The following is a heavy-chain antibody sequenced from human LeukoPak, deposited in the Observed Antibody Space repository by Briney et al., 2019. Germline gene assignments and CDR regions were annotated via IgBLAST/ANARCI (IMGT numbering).Heavy chain of an antibody. CDR3: AKEGRLTVAAVVVENYFDY. D-gene: IGHD3-22*01. Sequence: PGGSLRLSRSASGFTFSRSAMSWVRQAAGKGLEWVSGISGSGGDTYYTDSVKGRFTISRDNSKTTVYLQMNSLRTEDTATYYCAKEGRLTVAAVVVENYFDYWGQGTPVTVSA. CDR2: ISGSGGDT. CDR1: GFTFSRSA. J-gene: IGHJ4*02. V-gene: IGHV3-23*01.